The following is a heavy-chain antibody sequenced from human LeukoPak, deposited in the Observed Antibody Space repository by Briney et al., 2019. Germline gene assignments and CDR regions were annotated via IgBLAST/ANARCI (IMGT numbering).Heavy chain of an antibody. CDR2: INTNTGSP. V-gene: IGHV7-4-1*02. CDR1: GYTFTSYG. D-gene: IGHD2-21*01. J-gene: IGHJ4*02. Sequence: ASVKVSCKASGYTFTSYGISWVRQAPGQGLGWMGWINTNTGSPTYAQEFTGRFVFSLDTSVSTAYLEITGLKPEDTAVYYCARDPTRSPGGGYYSPLGYWGQGSLVTVSS. CDR3: ARDPTRSPGGGYYSPLGY.